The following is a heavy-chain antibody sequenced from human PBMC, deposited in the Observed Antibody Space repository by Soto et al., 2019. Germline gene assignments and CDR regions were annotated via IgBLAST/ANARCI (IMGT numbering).Heavy chain of an antibody. V-gene: IGHV1-69*06. J-gene: IGHJ4*02. CDR1: GGTFSSYS. Sequence: GASVKVSCKASGGTFSSYSISWVRQAPGQGLEWMGGIIPIFGTANYAQKFQGRVTITADKSTSTAYMELSSLRSEDTAVYYCATGNAWGFILAYWGLGTLVTVSS. D-gene: IGHD3-16*01. CDR2: IIPIFGTA. CDR3: ATGNAWGFILAY.